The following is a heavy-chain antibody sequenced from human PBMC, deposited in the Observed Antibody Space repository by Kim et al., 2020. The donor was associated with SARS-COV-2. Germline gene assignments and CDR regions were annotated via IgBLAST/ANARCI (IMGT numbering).Heavy chain of an antibody. CDR2: IISIFGTA. CDR1: GGTFSSYA. V-gene: IGHV1-69*13. J-gene: IGHJ4*02. CDR3: ARVGSGWPHFDY. D-gene: IGHD6-19*01. Sequence: SVKVSCKASGGTFSSYAISWVRQAPGQGLEWMGGIISIFGTANYAQKFQGRVTITADESTSTAYMELSSLRSEDTAVHDCARVGSGWPHFDYRGQGILV.